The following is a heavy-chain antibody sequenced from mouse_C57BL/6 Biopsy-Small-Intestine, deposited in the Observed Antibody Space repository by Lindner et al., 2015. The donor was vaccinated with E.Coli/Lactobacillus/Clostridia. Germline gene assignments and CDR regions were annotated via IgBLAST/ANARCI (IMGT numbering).Heavy chain of an antibody. J-gene: IGHJ1*03. CDR2: ILPGSGST. D-gene: IGHD2-5*01. V-gene: IGHV1-9*01. CDR1: GYTFTGYW. CDR3: AGYFSNFLSYWFFDV. Sequence: VQLQESGAELMKPGASVKLSCKATGYTFTGYWIEWVKQRPGHGLEWIGEILPGSGSTVYNEKFKGKATFTADTSSNTAYMQLSSLTTEDSAIYYCAGYFSNFLSYWFFDVWGTGTTVTVSS.